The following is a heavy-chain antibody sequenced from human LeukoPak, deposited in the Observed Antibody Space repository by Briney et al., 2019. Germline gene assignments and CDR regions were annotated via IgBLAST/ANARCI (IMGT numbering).Heavy chain of an antibody. CDR2: ISSNGGST. D-gene: IGHD1-26*01. Sequence: PGGSLRLSCAASGFTFSSYAMHRVRQAPGKGLECVSGISSNGGSTDYANSVKGRFTISRDNSKSTLYLQMGSLRPEDMAIYYCTRGRSGSYYEPPEDWGQGTLVTVSS. CDR1: GFTFSSYA. CDR3: TRGRSGSYYEPPED. J-gene: IGHJ4*02. V-gene: IGHV3-64*01.